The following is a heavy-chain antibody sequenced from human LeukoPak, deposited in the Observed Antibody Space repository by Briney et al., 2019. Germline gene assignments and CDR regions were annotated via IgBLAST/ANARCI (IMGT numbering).Heavy chain of an antibody. Sequence: GGSLRLSCAASGFTFSSYSMNWVRQAPGKGLEWVSSISSSSSYIYYADSVKGRFTISRDNAKNSLYLQMNSLRAEDTAVYYCARDVDTAMVKIFGYWGQGTLVTVSS. CDR3: ARDVDTAMVKIFGY. CDR2: ISSSSSYI. J-gene: IGHJ4*02. CDR1: GFTFSSYS. D-gene: IGHD5-18*01. V-gene: IGHV3-21*01.